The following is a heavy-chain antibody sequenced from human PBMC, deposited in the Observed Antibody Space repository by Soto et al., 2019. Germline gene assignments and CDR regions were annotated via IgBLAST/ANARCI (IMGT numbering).Heavy chain of an antibody. Sequence: GGSLRLSCAASGFTVSDAWMNWVRQAPGKGLEWVGRVIRKTNGGTIEYAAPVRCRFTISRDESKNTLYLQMNSLKTEDTAGYYCTPWLPQPWEAHGLWGQGTLVTVSS. J-gene: IGHJ4*02. D-gene: IGHD1-26*01. CDR1: GFTVSDAW. CDR2: VIRKTNGGTI. V-gene: IGHV3-15*01. CDR3: TPWLPQPWEAHGL.